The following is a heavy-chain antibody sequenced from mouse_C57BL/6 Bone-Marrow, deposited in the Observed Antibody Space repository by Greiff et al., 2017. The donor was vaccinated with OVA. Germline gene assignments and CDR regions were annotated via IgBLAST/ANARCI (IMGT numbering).Heavy chain of an antibody. V-gene: IGHV5-4*03. Sequence: DVKLVESGGGLVKPGGSLKLSCAASGFTFSSYAMSWVRQTPEKRLEWVATISDGGSYTYYPDNVKGRFTISRDNAKNNLYLQMSHLKSEDTAMYYGARPMRGKTWFAYWGQGTLVTVSA. CDR3: ARPMRGKTWFAY. J-gene: IGHJ3*01. CDR2: ISDGGSYT. D-gene: IGHD2-1*01. CDR1: GFTFSSYA.